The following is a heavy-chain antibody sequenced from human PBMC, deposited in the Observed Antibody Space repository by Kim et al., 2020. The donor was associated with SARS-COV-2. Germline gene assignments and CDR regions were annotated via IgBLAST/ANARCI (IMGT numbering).Heavy chain of an antibody. CDR3: ARHGGGSIVLRVYAAYFDY. CDR1: GGSISSSSYY. J-gene: IGHJ4*02. CDR2: IYYSGST. D-gene: IGHD2-8*02. V-gene: IGHV4-39*01. Sequence: SETLSLTCTVSGGSISSSSYYWGWIRQPPGKGREWIGSIYYSGSTYYNPSLKSRVTISVDTSKNQFSLKLSSVTAADTAVYYCARHGGGSIVLRVYAAYFDYWGQGPLVTVSS.